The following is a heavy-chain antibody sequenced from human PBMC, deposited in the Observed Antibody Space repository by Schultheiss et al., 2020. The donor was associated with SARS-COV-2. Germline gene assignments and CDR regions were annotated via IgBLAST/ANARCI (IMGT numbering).Heavy chain of an antibody. CDR2: IYHSGST. V-gene: IGHV4-4*02. CDR1: GGSISSSNW. CDR3: ARDSSSATAFDY. J-gene: IGHJ4*02. Sequence: GSLRLSCAVSGGSISSSNWWSWVRQPPGKGLEWIGEIYHSGSTNYNPSLKSRVTISVDKSKNQFSLKLSSVTAADTAVYYCARDSSSATAFDYWGQGTLVTVSS. D-gene: IGHD6-6*01.